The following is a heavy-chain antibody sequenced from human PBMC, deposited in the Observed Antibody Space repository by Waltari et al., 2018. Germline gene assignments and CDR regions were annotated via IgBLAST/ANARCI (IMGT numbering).Heavy chain of an antibody. V-gene: IGHV2-5*01. CDR1: GFSLSRSGVG. J-gene: IGHJ4*02. CDR2: IYWNDDK. Sequence: QITLKESGPTLVRPTQTLTLTCTFSGFSLSRSGVGVGWIRQPPGKALENLALIYWNDDKYYSPSLKSRLSITKDTSKNQVMFTMTNMDPVDTGTYFCAQKSRSAYTYDLWGQGTLVTVSS. CDR3: AQKSRSAYTYDL. D-gene: IGHD2-2*01.